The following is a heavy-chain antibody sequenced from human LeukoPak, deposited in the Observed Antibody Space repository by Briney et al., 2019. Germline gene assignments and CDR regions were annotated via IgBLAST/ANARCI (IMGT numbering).Heavy chain of an antibody. D-gene: IGHD3-3*01. V-gene: IGHV3-33*01. CDR1: GFTFSSYG. Sequence: GGSLRLSCAASGFTFSSYGMHWVRQAPGKGLEWVAVIWYDGSNKYYADSVKGRFTISRDNAKNSLYLQMNSLRAEDTAVYYCARDSPGIMIFGVVTPNGGQGTLVTVSS. CDR2: IWYDGSNK. CDR3: ARDSPGIMIFGVVTPN. J-gene: IGHJ4*02.